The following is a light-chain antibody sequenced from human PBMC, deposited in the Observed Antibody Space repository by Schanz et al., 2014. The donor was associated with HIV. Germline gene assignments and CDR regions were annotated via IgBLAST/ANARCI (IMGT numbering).Light chain of an antibody. CDR1: HYISSW. CDR3: KKYDTSSYP. Sequence: DIQMTQSPSTLSASIGDEVTITCRASHYISSWLAWYQQRPGQAPNLLIYRASTLEAGVSSRFSGSGSGTEFPLPISTLHPDDFATNYCKKYDTSSYPFGQGPNLEI. V-gene: IGKV1-5*03. J-gene: IGKJ2*01. CDR2: RAS.